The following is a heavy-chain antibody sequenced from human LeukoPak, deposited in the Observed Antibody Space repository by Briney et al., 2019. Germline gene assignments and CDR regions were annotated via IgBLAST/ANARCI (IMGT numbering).Heavy chain of an antibody. J-gene: IGHJ1*01. CDR3: ARDRDCSSTRCYPEYFQY. CDR1: GDSITNHY. V-gene: IGHV4-59*11. Sequence: PSETLSLTCIVSGDSITNHYWSLIRRPPGKGLEWIGYIYYSGSINYNPSLKSRVTISVDTSRNQFSMKLNSVTAADTAVYYCARDRDCSSTRCYPEYFQYWGQGTLVAVSS. D-gene: IGHD2-2*01. CDR2: IYYSGSI.